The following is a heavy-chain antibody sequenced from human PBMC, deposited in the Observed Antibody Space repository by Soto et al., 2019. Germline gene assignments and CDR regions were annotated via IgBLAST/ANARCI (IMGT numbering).Heavy chain of an antibody. D-gene: IGHD6-13*01. CDR2: IIPLFGTT. Sequence: ASVKVSCKASGGTFSSYAISWVRQAPGRGLEWMGGIIPLFGTTNYAQKFRGRVTVTADESTSTVYMEVRSLRFEDKAVYYCAIANGSSWYNWFDPWGQGTLVTAS. J-gene: IGHJ5*02. CDR3: AIANGSSWYNWFDP. CDR1: GGTFSSYA. V-gene: IGHV1-69*13.